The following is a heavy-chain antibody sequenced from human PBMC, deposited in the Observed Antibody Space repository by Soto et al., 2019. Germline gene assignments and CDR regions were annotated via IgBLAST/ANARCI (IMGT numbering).Heavy chain of an antibody. CDR2: IYHSGST. Sequence: QVQLQESGPGLVKPSGTLSLTCAVSGGSISSSNWWSWVRQPPGKGLEWIGEIYHSGSTNYNPSLTSRVPXSXDXXKNQFSLKLSSVTAAATAVYYCARVWTTVTNWFDPWGQGTLVTVSS. J-gene: IGHJ5*02. CDR1: GGSISSSNW. CDR3: ARVWTTVTNWFDP. V-gene: IGHV4-4*02. D-gene: IGHD4-17*01.